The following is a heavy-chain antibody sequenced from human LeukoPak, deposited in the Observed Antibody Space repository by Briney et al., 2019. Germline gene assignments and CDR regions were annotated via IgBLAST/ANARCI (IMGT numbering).Heavy chain of an antibody. Sequence: PSETLSLTCAVYGGSFSGYYWSWIRQPPGKGLEWIGEINHSGSTNYNPSLKSRVTISVDTSKNQFSLKLSSVTAADTAVYYCARCWKGTTVLRITGINWFDPWGQGTLVTVSS. CDR1: GGSFSGYY. CDR2: INHSGST. D-gene: IGHD1-1*01. V-gene: IGHV4-34*01. CDR3: ARCWKGTTVLRITGINWFDP. J-gene: IGHJ5*02.